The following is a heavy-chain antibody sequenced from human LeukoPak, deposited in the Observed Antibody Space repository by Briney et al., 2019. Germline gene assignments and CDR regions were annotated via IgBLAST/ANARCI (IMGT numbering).Heavy chain of an antibody. Sequence: SETLSLTCTVSGGSISSYYWSWARQPPGKGLEWIGYIYYSGSTNYNPSLKSRVTISVDTSKNQFSLRLSSVTAADTAVYYCARGDIVATSIDYWGQGTLVTVSS. CDR1: GGSISSYY. CDR2: IYYSGST. J-gene: IGHJ4*02. V-gene: IGHV4-59*01. CDR3: ARGDIVATSIDY. D-gene: IGHD5-12*01.